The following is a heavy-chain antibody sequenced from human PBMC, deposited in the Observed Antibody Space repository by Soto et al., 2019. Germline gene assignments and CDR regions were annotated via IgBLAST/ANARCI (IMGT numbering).Heavy chain of an antibody. D-gene: IGHD2-2*01. CDR1: GFNFSSYG. V-gene: IGHV3-33*01. CDR2: IWLDGDKK. J-gene: IGHJ4*02. Sequence: QVQLVESGGGVVQPGRSLRLSCVVSGFNFSSYGMHWVRQAPGKGLEWVAVIWLDGDKKYYSDFVKGRFTISRDNSKNTLYLQMNSRRAEDTAVYYCASGCSNTMCRFDYWGQGTLVTVSS. CDR3: ASGCSNTMCRFDY.